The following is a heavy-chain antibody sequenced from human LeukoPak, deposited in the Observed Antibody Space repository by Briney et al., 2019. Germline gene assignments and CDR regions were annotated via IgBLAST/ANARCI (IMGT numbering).Heavy chain of an antibody. CDR1: GYTFTSYD. Sequence: GASVKVSCKASGYTFTSYDINWVRQAPGQGLEWMGWMNPNSGNTDYAQKFQGRVTITRNTSISTAYMELSSLRSEDTAVYYCARGRIAADFWGQGTLVTVSS. D-gene: IGHD6-13*01. V-gene: IGHV1-8*03. J-gene: IGHJ4*02. CDR3: ARGRIAADF. CDR2: MNPNSGNT.